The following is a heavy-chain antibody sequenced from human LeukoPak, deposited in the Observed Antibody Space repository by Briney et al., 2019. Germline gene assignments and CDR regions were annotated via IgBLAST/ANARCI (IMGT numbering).Heavy chain of an antibody. Sequence: PGGSLRLSCAASGFTFSSYSMNWVRQAPGKGLEWVSSISSSSSYIYYADSVKGRFTISRDNAKNSLYLQMNSLRAEDTAVYYCARDRVVDSPYYYYMDVWGKGTTVTVSS. CDR2: ISSSSSYI. D-gene: IGHD2-2*01. J-gene: IGHJ6*03. V-gene: IGHV3-21*01. CDR1: GFTFSSYS. CDR3: ARDRVVDSPYYYYMDV.